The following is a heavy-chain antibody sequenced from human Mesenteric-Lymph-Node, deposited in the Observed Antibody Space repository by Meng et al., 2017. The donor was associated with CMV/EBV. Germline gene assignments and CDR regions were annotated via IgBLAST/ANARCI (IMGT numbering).Heavy chain of an antibody. CDR2: IRYDGATK. CDR3: AKDPTDYDADWGGDYYGMDV. V-gene: IGHV3-30*02. J-gene: IGHJ6*02. Sequence: GGSLRLSCAASGFTFRNSAMHWVRQAPGKGLEWVAFIRYDGATKHYADSVKGRFTISRDNSESTLYLQMTSLRTEDTAVYHCAKDPTDYDADWGGDYYGMDVWGQGTTVTVSS. CDR1: GFTFRNSA. D-gene: IGHD4-17*01.